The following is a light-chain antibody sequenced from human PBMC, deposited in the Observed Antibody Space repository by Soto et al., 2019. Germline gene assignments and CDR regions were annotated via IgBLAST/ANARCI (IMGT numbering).Light chain of an antibody. J-gene: IGKJ2*01. CDR1: HRVSDR. V-gene: IGKV3-15*01. Sequence: EIVMTQSPATLSVSPGERATLSCRASHRVSDRLARYQQKPGQAPRLLIYRGSTRATGIPARFSGSGSATEFSLTISSLQSEDFTVYYCHQYNHWRHTFGQGTKLEI. CDR2: RGS. CDR3: HQYNHWRHT.